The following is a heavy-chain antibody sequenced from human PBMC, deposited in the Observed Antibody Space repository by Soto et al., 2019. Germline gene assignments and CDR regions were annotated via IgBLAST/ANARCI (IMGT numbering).Heavy chain of an antibody. D-gene: IGHD2-21*01. V-gene: IGHV4-39*01. J-gene: IGHJ5*02. CDR2: NFYSGST. CDR3: ARQPTTGDTDLWFDP. CDR1: GGSISTSSSY. Sequence: QLQLLESGPGLVKASETLFLTCSVSGGSISTSSSYWAWIRQPPGKGLGWLANNFYSGSTFYNPSHASRGTVSVDTAQNEFALKLRSVPAADTAVYYCARQPTTGDTDLWFDPWGQGTLVTVSS.